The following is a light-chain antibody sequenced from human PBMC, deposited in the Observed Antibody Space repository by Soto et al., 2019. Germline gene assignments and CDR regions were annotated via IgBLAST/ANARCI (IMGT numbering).Light chain of an antibody. Sequence: EIVLTQSPGTLSLSPGERATLSCRASQSLRGNYFAWYQHKPGQAPRLLIYDASTRAIGVPDRCSGTWSGTDFTLTISRLDPEDSAMYYCQQYGISAPITFGQGTRLAIE. CDR2: DAS. J-gene: IGKJ5*01. CDR1: QSLRGNY. CDR3: QQYGISAPIT. V-gene: IGKV3-20*01.